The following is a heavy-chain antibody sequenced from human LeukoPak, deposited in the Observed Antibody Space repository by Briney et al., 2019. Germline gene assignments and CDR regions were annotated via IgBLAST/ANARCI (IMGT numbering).Heavy chain of an antibody. Sequence: PGGSLRLFCAASGFTFSSYAMTWVRLAPAKGLEWVSTITGSGRTYYADSVKGRFTISRDNSKNTLYLRMNSLRAEDTAVYYCSNERSHGDNSVTRFDYWGEGTLVTVSS. CDR2: ITGSGRT. V-gene: IGHV3-23*01. D-gene: IGHD4-23*01. J-gene: IGHJ4*02. CDR1: GFTFSSYA. CDR3: SNERSHGDNSVTRFDY.